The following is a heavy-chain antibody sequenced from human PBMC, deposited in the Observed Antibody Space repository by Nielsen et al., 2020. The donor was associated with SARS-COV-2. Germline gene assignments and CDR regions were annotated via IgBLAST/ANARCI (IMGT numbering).Heavy chain of an antibody. D-gene: IGHD3-3*01. CDR3: ARDRVEWLLYGSYYYGMDV. J-gene: IGHJ6*02. V-gene: IGHV3-21*05. CDR2: ISSSSSYI. Sequence: WIRQPPGKGLEWISYISSSSSYIYYADSVKGRFTISRDNAKNSLYLQMNSLRAEDTAVYYCARDRVEWLLYGSYYYGMDVWGQGTTVTVSS.